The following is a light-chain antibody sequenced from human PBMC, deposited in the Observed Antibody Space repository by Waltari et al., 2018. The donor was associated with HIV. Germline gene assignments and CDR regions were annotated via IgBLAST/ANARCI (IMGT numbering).Light chain of an antibody. CDR3: QQYGGSLT. CDR1: QSVSSY. V-gene: IGKV3-20*01. J-gene: IGKJ4*01. CDR2: DAS. Sequence: ETVLTQSPGTLSLSPGERATLSCRASQSVSSYLAWYQQKPGQAPRLLIFDASTRATGIPDRFSGSGSGTDFTLTIRRLEPEDLAVYYCQQYGGSLTFGGGTKVEIK.